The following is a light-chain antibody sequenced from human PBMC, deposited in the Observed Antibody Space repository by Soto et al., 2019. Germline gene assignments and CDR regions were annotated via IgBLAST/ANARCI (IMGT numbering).Light chain of an antibody. Sequence: DIQMTQSPSSLSASVGDRVTITCRASQSISSSLNWYQQKPGKAPKLLIFAASSFLSGLPSRFSGSGSETYFTLTISSLQREDFATYYCQQSYSFPFTFGPGTKVDIK. J-gene: IGKJ3*01. V-gene: IGKV1-39*01. CDR3: QQSYSFPFT. CDR2: AAS. CDR1: QSISSS.